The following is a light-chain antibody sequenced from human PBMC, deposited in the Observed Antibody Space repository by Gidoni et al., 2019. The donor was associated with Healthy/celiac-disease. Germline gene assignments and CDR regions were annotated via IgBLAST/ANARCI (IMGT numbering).Light chain of an antibody. CDR1: QSVSSN. CDR3: QKYNNWPPIT. Sequence: EIVMTHSPATLSVSPGERATLSCRASQSVSSNLAWYQQKPGQAPRLLIYGASTRATGIPARFSGSGSGTEFTLTISSRQSEDFAVYYCQKYNNWPPITFXQXTRLEIK. V-gene: IGKV3-15*01. J-gene: IGKJ5*01. CDR2: GAS.